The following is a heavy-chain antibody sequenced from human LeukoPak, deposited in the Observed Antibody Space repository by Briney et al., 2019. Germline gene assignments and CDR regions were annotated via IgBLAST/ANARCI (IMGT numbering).Heavy chain of an antibody. J-gene: IGHJ4*02. Sequence: GGSLRLSCAASGFTFSSYAMSWVRQAPGKGQEWVSAISGSGGSTYYADSVKGRFTISRDNSKNTLYLQMNSLRAEDTAVYYCAKDTGLRYFDWKWDYWGQGTLVTVSS. CDR1: GFTFSSYA. CDR3: AKDTGLRYFDWKWDY. CDR2: ISGSGGST. D-gene: IGHD3-9*01. V-gene: IGHV3-23*01.